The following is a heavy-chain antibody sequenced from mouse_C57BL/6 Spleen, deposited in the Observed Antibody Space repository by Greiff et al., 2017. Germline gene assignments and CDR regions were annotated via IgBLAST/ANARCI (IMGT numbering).Heavy chain of an antibody. D-gene: IGHD2-1*01. CDR1: GYSFTGYY. J-gene: IGHJ1*03. Sequence: VQLQQSGPELVKPGASVKISCKASGYSFTGYYMNWVKQSPEKSLEWIGEINPSTGGTTYNQKFKAKATLTVDKSSSTAYMQLKRLTSEDSAVYYCAREDYGNYWCFDVWGTGTTVTVSS. CDR2: INPSTGGT. V-gene: IGHV1-42*01. CDR3: AREDYGNYWCFDV.